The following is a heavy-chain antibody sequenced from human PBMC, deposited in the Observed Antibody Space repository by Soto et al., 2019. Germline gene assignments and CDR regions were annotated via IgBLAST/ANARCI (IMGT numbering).Heavy chain of an antibody. D-gene: IGHD1-26*01. CDR1: GFTYSDYT. V-gene: IGHV3-21*01. CDR3: ARDQSPWESVGYYYMDV. J-gene: IGHJ6*03. CDR2: IGSTSSYI. Sequence: GGSPRLSCAASGFTYSDYTMTWVRQAPGKGLEWVASIGSTSSYIYYADSVRGRFTISRDNAENSLYLQMNSLRAEDTAIYYCARDQSPWESVGYYYMDVWGKGTTVTVSS.